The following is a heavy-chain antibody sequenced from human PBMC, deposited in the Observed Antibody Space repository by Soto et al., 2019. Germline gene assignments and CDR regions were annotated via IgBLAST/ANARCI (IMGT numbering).Heavy chain of an antibody. J-gene: IGHJ4*02. Sequence: QVQLVESGGGVVQPGGSLRLSCAASGFTFSTYGMHWVRQAPGKGLEWVAVMWYDGSNKYYADSVKGRFTISRDNSKNPLYLQMNSLRDEDTAVYYCARRMSSGYSPFDYWGQGTLVTVSS. CDR3: ARRMSSGYSPFDY. V-gene: IGHV3-33*01. CDR1: GFTFSTYG. D-gene: IGHD3-22*01. CDR2: MWYDGSNK.